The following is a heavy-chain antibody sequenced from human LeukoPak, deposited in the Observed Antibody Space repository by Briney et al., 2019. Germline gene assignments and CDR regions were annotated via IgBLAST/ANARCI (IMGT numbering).Heavy chain of an antibody. CDR3: ARDGGATMVRGVATYDS. CDR1: GFTFSSYA. J-gene: IGHJ4*02. CDR2: ISYDGSNK. D-gene: IGHD3-10*01. Sequence: GRSLRLSCAASGFTFSSYAMHWVRQAPGKGLEWVAVISYDGSNKYYADSVKGRFTISRDNAKSSLFLQMNSLRAEDTAVYYCARDGGATMVRGVATYDSWGQGTLVTVSS. V-gene: IGHV3-30-3*01.